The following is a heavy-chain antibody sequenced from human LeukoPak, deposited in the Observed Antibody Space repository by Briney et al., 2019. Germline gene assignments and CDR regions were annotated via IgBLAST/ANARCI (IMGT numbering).Heavy chain of an antibody. V-gene: IGHV4-59*01. D-gene: IGHD3-16*01. J-gene: IGHJ4*02. CDR2: VHHSGTT. CDR3: AKTGSLFGPFFDH. CDR1: ADSMNNYY. Sequence: KSSEPVSLTCSVFADSMNNYYWNWIRQPPGKGLEWIGFVHHSGTTNYNPSLKSRVTILIETSKNEFSLRLASVTTTDTAVYYCAKTGSLFGPFFDHWGQG.